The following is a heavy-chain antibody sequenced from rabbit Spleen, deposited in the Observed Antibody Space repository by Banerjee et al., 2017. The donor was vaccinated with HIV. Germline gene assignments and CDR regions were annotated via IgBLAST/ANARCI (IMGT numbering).Heavy chain of an antibody. D-gene: IGHD1-1*01. CDR1: GFTISSYY. V-gene: IGHV1S40*01. CDR3: ARDTSSSFSSYGMDL. Sequence: ESGGDLVKPGASLTLTRTASGFTISSYYMCWVRQAPGRGLQWIACIDIGSSGFTYFANWAKGRFTISKTSSTTVTLQMTSLTAADTATYFCARDTSSSFSSYGMDLWGQGTLVTVS. CDR2: IDIGSSGFT. J-gene: IGHJ6*01.